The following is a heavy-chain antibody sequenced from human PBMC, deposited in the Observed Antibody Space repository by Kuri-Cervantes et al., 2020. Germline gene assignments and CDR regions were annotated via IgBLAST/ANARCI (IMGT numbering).Heavy chain of an antibody. CDR3: ARDLGATMRVMSY. J-gene: IGHJ4*02. D-gene: IGHD1-26*01. CDR2: IWYDGSNK. V-gene: IGHV3-33*08. CDR1: GFPFIGYG. Sequence: GSSLKIPCEASGFPFIGYGMHWVRQAPGKGLEWVAVIWYDGSNKNYADSVKGRFTISRDNSKNTLYLQMNSLRAEDTAVYYCARDLGATMRVMSYWGQGTLVTVSS.